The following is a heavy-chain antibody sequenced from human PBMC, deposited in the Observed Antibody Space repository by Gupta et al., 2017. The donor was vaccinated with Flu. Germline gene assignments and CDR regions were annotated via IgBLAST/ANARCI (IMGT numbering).Heavy chain of an antibody. J-gene: IGHJ4*02. V-gene: IGHV4-59*02. Sequence: TCTVSGGPVGSYYWSWIRQPPGKGPEWIGYIYYDGTTKYNPSLKSRVAMSVDRSKSQFSLRLTSMTAAATAVYYCAGTGDYGLFDYWGQGTLGTVSS. D-gene: IGHD4-17*01. CDR3: AGTGDYGLFDY. CDR2: IYYDGTT. CDR1: GGPVGSYY.